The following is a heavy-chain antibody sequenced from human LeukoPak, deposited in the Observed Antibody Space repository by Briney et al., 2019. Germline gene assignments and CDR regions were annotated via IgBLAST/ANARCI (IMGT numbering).Heavy chain of an antibody. Sequence: GGSLRLSCAASGFTFSSYAMSWVRQAPGKGLEWVSAISGSGGSTYYADSVKGRFTISRDNSKNTLYLQMDSLRAEDTAVYYCAKGEYSSGWYEGYWGQGTLVTVSS. D-gene: IGHD6-19*01. CDR3: AKGEYSSGWYEGY. J-gene: IGHJ4*02. V-gene: IGHV3-23*01. CDR2: ISGSGGST. CDR1: GFTFSSYA.